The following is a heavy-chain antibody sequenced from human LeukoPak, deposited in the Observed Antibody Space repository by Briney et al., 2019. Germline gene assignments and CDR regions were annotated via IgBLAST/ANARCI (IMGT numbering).Heavy chain of an antibody. CDR2: IYHSGST. CDR1: GYSISSGYY. Sequence: SETLSLTCTVSGYSISSGYYWGWIRQPPGKGLEWIGSIYHSGSTYYNPSLKSRVTISVDTSKNQFSLKLYSVTAADTAVYFCARRRIVAWHAFDIWXQGTMVTVSS. D-gene: IGHD2-15*01. J-gene: IGHJ3*02. V-gene: IGHV4-38-2*02. CDR3: ARRRIVAWHAFDI.